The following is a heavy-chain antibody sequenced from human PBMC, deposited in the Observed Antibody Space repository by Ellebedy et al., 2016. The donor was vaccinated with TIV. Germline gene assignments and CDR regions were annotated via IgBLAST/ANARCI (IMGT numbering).Heavy chain of an antibody. CDR3: ARGRRLDFETKGDGDFDA. V-gene: IGHV3-53*01. CDR1: GFTVSSKY. Sequence: GESLKISCAASGFTVSSKYTACVCQAPAWEIESVSILYGGDSTSYGDYVTGRFIISRDNSQNMLFLQLNSLRVEDTAVYYCARGRRLDFETKGDGDFDAWGQGTLVTVST. CDR2: LYGGDST. J-gene: IGHJ4*02. D-gene: IGHD5-24*01.